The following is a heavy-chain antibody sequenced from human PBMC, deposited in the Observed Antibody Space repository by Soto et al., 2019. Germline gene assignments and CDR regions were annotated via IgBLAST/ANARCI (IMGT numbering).Heavy chain of an antibody. Sequence: SETLSLTCTVSGGSISGSSYYWGWIRQPPGKGLECIGSVHYSGSTDYNPSLKSRVTISVDTSKNQFSLKLTSVTAADTAVYFCASFSGATYGDYGGGINYWGQGTLVTV. V-gene: IGHV4-39*01. J-gene: IGHJ4*02. CDR1: GGSISGSSYY. CDR3: ASFSGATYGDYGGGINY. CDR2: VHYSGST. D-gene: IGHD4-17*01.